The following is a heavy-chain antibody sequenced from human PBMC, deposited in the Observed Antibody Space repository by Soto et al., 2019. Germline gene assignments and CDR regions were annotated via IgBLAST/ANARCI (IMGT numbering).Heavy chain of an antibody. CDR3: ARGGNGYENWPPYYYYGMDV. Sequence: GGSLRLSCAASGFTFSSYAMSWVRQAPGEGLEWVSAISGSGGSTDYVDSVKGRFTISRGNAKTSLYLQMNSLRAEDTSVYSCARGGNGYENWPPYYYYGMDVWGQGTTVTVSS. CDR1: GFTFSSYA. V-gene: IGHV3-23*01. D-gene: IGHD5-12*01. CDR2: ISGSGGST. J-gene: IGHJ6*02.